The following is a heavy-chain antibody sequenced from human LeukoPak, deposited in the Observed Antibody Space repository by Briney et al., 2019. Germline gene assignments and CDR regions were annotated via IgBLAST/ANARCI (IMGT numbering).Heavy chain of an antibody. CDR3: AKDWRADF. CDR2: ISGSGDST. CDR1: GFTFSNYP. V-gene: IGHV3-23*01. Sequence: HPGGSLRLSCAASGFTFSNYPMTRVRQAPGKGLEWVSAISGSGDSTKYAASVKGRFITSRDNSKNTLYLQMNSLRAEDTAVYYCAKDWRADFWGQGTLVTVSS. J-gene: IGHJ4*02.